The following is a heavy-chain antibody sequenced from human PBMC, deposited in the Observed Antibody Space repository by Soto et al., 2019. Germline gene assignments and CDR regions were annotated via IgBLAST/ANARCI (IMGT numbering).Heavy chain of an antibody. Sequence: QVQLQASGPGLVKPSQTLSVMCTVSGASITSTGYYWSWIRQLPGKGLEWMGSIVYSGSTYYNPSLESRVTISLDRSKNGFSLRLNSVTAADTAIYYCARPNDVWNGDGPLDYWGQGSLVTVSS. CDR2: IVYSGST. CDR1: GASITSTGYY. D-gene: IGHD2-8*01. CDR3: ARPNDVWNGDGPLDY. J-gene: IGHJ4*02. V-gene: IGHV4-31*03.